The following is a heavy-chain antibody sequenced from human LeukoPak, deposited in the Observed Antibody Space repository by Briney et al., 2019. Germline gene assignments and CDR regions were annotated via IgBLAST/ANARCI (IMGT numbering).Heavy chain of an antibody. Sequence: SETLSLTCAVSGYSISSGYYWGWIRQPPGKGLEWIGSIYHSGSTYYNPSLKSRVTISVDTSKNQFSLKLSSVTAADTAVYYCAKTSYYYGSGSYFHFDYWGQGTLVTASS. CDR1: GYSISSGYY. V-gene: IGHV4-38-2*01. CDR2: IYHSGST. CDR3: AKTSYYYGSGSYFHFDY. J-gene: IGHJ4*02. D-gene: IGHD3-10*01.